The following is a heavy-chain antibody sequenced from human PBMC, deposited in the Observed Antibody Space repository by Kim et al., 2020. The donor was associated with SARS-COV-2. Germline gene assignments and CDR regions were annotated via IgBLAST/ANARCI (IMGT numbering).Heavy chain of an antibody. D-gene: IGHD1-26*01. CDR1: GYSFTNYN. CDR2: IFTSGNT. CDR3: IREPPVSYYFDY. J-gene: IGHJ4*02. V-gene: IGHV1-46*03. Sequence: ASVKVSCKASGYSFTNYNIHYVRQAPGQGLQWLGIIFTSGNTIYAQKFQGRVTMTSDTSTSKVYMELSSLTSDDTAVYFCIREPPVSYYFDYWGQGTLVTVSS.